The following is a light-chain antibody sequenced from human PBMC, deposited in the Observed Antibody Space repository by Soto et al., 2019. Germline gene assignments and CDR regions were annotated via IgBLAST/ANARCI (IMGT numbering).Light chain of an antibody. CDR2: DVS. J-gene: IGLJ3*02. Sequence: QSALTQPASVSGSPGQSITISCTGTSSDVGSYTLVSWYQQHTGKAPKLMIYDVSKRPSGVSNRFSGSKSGNTASLTISGLQAEDEADYYCCSYAGSSTWVFGGGTKLTVL. CDR1: SSDVGSYTL. CDR3: CSYAGSSTWV. V-gene: IGLV2-23*02.